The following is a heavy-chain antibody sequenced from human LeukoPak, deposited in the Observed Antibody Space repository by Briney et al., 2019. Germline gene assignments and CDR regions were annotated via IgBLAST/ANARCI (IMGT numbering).Heavy chain of an antibody. CDR3: ARDASSTPRGSGSYYNDPYFDY. CDR2: ISSSGSTI. J-gene: IGHJ4*02. CDR1: GFTFSDYY. D-gene: IGHD3-10*01. Sequence: GGSLRLSCAASGFTFSDYYMSWIRQAPGKGLEWVSYISSSGSTIYYADSVEGRFTISRDNAKNSLYLQMNSLRAEDTAVYYCARDASSTPRGSGSYYNDPYFDYWGQGTLVTVSS. V-gene: IGHV3-11*01.